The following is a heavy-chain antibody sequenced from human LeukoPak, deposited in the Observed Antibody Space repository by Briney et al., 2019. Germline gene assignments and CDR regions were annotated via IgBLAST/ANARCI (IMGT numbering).Heavy chain of an antibody. V-gene: IGHV3-23*01. D-gene: IGHD1-7*01. Sequence: SGGSLRLSCAASGFTYSNYAMSWVRQAPGKGLEWVSGISGGGDTTDYADSVRGRFTISRDNSKNTLYLQMNSLRVDDTAVYYCAKDSTWNYEGDMDVWGKGTTVTVSS. CDR2: ISGGGDTT. J-gene: IGHJ6*03. CDR1: GFTYSNYA. CDR3: AKDSTWNYEGDMDV.